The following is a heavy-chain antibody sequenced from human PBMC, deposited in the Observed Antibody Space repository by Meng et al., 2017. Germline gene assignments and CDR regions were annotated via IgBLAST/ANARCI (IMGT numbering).Heavy chain of an antibody. CDR2: INPSGGST. V-gene: IGHV1-46*03. D-gene: IGHD3-10*01. Sequence: HVQLVQSGAEVKKPGSSVKVSCKAPGGTFSSYAISWVRQAPGQGLEWMGIINPSGGSTSYAQKFQGRVTMTRDTSTSTVYMELSSLRSEDTAVYYCTMVRGVSTIAMFWFAPWGQGTLVTVSS. CDR1: GGTFSSYA. J-gene: IGHJ5*02. CDR3: TMVRGVSTIAMFWFAP.